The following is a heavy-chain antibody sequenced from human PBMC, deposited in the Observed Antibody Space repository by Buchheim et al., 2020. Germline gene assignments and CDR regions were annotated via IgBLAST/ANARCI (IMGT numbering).Heavy chain of an antibody. CDR3: ARYSYYYDSSGYYRPWFDP. Sequence: QVQLVQSGAEVKKPGASVKVSCKASGYTFTGYYMHWVRQAPGQGLEWMGWINPNSGGTNYAQKFQGRVTMPRDTSLRPAYMELSRLRSDDTAVYYCARYSYYYDSSGYYRPWFDPWGQGTL. V-gene: IGHV1-2*02. J-gene: IGHJ5*02. CDR2: INPNSGGT. D-gene: IGHD3-22*01. CDR1: GYTFTGYY.